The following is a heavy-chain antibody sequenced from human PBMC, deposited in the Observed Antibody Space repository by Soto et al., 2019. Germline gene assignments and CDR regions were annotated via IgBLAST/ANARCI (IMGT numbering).Heavy chain of an antibody. V-gene: IGHV3-33*01. D-gene: IGHD1-26*01. CDR3: ARDRSGGSYYAPGWFDP. CDR1: GFTFSSYG. CDR2: IWYDGSNK. J-gene: IGHJ5*02. Sequence: HPGGSLRLSCAASGFTFSSYGMHWVRQAPGKGLEWVAVIWYDGSNKYYADSVKGRFTISRDNSKNTLYLQMNSLRAEDTAVYYCARDRSGGSYYAPGWFDPWGQGTLVTVSS.